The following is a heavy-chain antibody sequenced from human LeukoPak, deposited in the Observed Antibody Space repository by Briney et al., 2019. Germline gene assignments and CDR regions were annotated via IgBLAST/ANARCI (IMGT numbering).Heavy chain of an antibody. D-gene: IGHD5-18*01. V-gene: IGHV3-21*01. CDR1: GFTFSSYS. CDR2: ISSSSSYI. Sequence: GGSLRLSCAASGFTFSSYSMNWVRQAPGKGLEWVSSISSSSSYIYYADSVKGRFTISRDNAKNSLYLQMNSLRAEDTAVYYCARGDTAMVTRYFDYWGQGTLVTVSS. CDR3: ARGDTAMVTRYFDY. J-gene: IGHJ4*02.